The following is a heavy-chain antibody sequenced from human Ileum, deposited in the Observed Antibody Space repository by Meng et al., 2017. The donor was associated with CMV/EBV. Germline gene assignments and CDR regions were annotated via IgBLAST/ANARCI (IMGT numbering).Heavy chain of an antibody. V-gene: IGHV3-7*01. CDR1: GFTFTSHW. D-gene: IGHD2-15*01. Sequence: GESLKISCAASGFTFTSHWMNWVRQAPGKGLEWVAYIKGDGSEKNYVASVKGRFTVSRDNAKNSVDLQMNSLRVEDTAVYYCASSAGYSRFNFWGQGALVTVSS. CDR2: IKGDGSEK. CDR3: ASSAGYSRFNF. J-gene: IGHJ4*02.